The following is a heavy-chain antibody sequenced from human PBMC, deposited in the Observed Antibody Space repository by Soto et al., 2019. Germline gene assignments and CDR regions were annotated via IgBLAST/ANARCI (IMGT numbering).Heavy chain of an antibody. Sequence: PSETLSLTCTVSGGSVSSGSYYWSWIRQPPGKGLEWIGYIYYSGSTNYNPSLKSRVTISVGTSKNQFSLKLSSVTAADTAVDYCAREDYGYYFDYWGQRTLVTVSS. D-gene: IGHD4-17*01. V-gene: IGHV4-61*01. CDR1: GGSVSSGSYY. J-gene: IGHJ4*02. CDR3: AREDYGYYFDY. CDR2: IYYSGST.